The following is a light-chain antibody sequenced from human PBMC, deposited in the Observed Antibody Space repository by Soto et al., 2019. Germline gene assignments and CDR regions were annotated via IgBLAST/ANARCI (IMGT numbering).Light chain of an antibody. V-gene: IGKV1-5*03. J-gene: IGKJ1*01. CDR1: QSIDTW. CDR3: QQYNSYSS. CDR2: KAS. Sequence: IQMTQSPSTLSASVGDRVTITCRASQSIDTWLAWHQQKPGKAPKLLIYKASSLETGVPSRFSGSGSGTEFTLTINSLQPDDFASYYCQQYNSYSSFGQGTKVEIK.